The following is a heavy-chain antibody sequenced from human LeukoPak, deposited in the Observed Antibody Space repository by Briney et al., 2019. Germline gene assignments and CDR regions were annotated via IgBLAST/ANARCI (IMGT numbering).Heavy chain of an antibody. D-gene: IGHD5-18*01. CDR2: IYYSGST. Sequence: SETLSLTCTVSGGSISSGGYYWSWIRQHPGKGLEWIGYIYYSGSTYYNPSLKSRVTISVDTSKNQFSLKLSSVTAADTAVYYCARGAAMVTVPYYYYGMDVWGQGTTVTVSS. J-gene: IGHJ6*02. V-gene: IGHV4-31*03. CDR3: ARGAAMVTVPYYYYGMDV. CDR1: GGSISSGGYY.